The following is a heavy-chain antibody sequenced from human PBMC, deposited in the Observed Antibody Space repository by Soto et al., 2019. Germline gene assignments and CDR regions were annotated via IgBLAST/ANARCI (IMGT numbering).Heavy chain of an antibody. CDR2: ISDSDGST. D-gene: IGHD2-15*01. J-gene: IGHJ4*02. V-gene: IGHV3-23*01. CDR3: AKEVEGGWYYFDY. CDR1: GFTFSTYA. Sequence: EVQLLESGGGLVQPGGSLTLSCAASGFTFSTYARTWVRQAPGKGLEWVSTISDSDGSTYYADSVKGRFTISRDNSKNTVYLQMNSLRAEDTAVYYCAKEVEGGWYYFDYWGQGTLVTVSS.